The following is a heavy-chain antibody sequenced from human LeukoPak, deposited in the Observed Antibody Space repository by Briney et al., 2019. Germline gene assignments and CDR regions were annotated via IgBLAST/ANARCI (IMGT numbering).Heavy chain of an antibody. Sequence: SETLSLSCTVFGGPFSGHYWNWIRQAPGKGLEWIGEVNHSGSTNYNPSLKSRVTISVDTSKNQFSLKMRSVTAADTAVYYCARRSSSWYYGYFDLWGRGTLVTVSS. V-gene: IGHV4-34*01. CDR2: VNHSGST. J-gene: IGHJ2*01. CDR1: GGPFSGHY. CDR3: ARRSSSWYYGYFDL. D-gene: IGHD6-13*01.